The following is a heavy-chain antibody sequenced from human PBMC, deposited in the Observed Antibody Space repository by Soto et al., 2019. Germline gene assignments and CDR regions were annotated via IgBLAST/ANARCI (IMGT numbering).Heavy chain of an antibody. CDR2: IWYDGSNK. V-gene: IGHV3-33*01. D-gene: IGHD2-8*01. J-gene: IGHJ4*02. CDR3: TSYKEYCTTIDCSTTDN. Sequence: GGSLRLSCAASGFTFSSYGMHWVRQAPGKGLEWVAVIWYDGSNKYYADSVKGRFTISRDNSKNTLYLQMNSLRAEDTAVYYCTSYKEYCTTIDCSTTDNWGRGTLVTVSS. CDR1: GFTFSSYG.